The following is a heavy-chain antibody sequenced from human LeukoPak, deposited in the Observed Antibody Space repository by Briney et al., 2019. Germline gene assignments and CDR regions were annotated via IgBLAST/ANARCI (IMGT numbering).Heavy chain of an antibody. CDR3: ARDALKPRYSGSYLPPSYFDF. V-gene: IGHV3-21*01. D-gene: IGHD1-26*01. CDR2: ISSSSTYI. CDR1: GFTFSSYS. Sequence: GGSLRLSCAASGFTFSSYSMNWVRQAPGKGLEWVSSISSSSTYIYYADSVKGRFTISRDNPKNSLYLQMNSLRAEDTAVYYCARDALKPRYSGSYLPPSYFDFWGQGTLVTVSS. J-gene: IGHJ4*02.